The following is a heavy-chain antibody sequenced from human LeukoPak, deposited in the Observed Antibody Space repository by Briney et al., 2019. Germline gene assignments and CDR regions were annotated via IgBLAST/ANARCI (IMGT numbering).Heavy chain of an antibody. V-gene: IGHV4-4*07. CDR2: INTSGST. D-gene: IGHD2-2*01. CDR1: GGSISNYY. Sequence: SETLSLTCTVSGGSISNYYWSWIRQPAGKGLEWIGRINTSGSTNYNPSLKSRVTMSLDTSKNQFSLKLSSVTAADTAVYYCARNLLPAHKGAFDVWGQGTLVTVSS. J-gene: IGHJ3*01. CDR3: ARNLLPAHKGAFDV.